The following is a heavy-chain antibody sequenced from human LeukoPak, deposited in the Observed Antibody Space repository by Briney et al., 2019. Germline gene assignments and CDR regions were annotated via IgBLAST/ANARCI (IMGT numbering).Heavy chain of an antibody. D-gene: IGHD3/OR15-3a*01. CDR3: AKRTVAFDY. V-gene: IGHV3-23*01. CDR2: ISGSGGST. CDR1: GFTFSNYG. J-gene: IGHJ4*02. Sequence: QPGGSLRLSCTASGFTFSNYGMHWVRQAPGKGLEWVSVISGSGGSTYYADSVKGRFTISRDNSKSTLYLQMNSLRAEDTAIYYCAKRTVAFDYWGQGTLVTVSS.